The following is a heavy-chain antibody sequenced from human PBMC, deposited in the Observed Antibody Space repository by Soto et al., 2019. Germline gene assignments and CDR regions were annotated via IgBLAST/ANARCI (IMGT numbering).Heavy chain of an antibody. Sequence: SETLSLTCTVSGGSISSSSYYWGWIRQPPGKGLEWIGCIFYSGSTYYNPSLKSRVTISVDTSMNQFSLKLSSVTAADTAVYYCTRAPVSGSYCFDFWGQGTPVTVSS. V-gene: IGHV4-39*07. CDR2: IFYSGST. J-gene: IGHJ4*02. CDR3: TRAPVSGSYCFDF. D-gene: IGHD1-26*01. CDR1: GGSISSSSYY.